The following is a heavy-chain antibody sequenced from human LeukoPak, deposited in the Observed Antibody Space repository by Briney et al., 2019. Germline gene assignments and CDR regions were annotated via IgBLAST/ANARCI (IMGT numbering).Heavy chain of an antibody. CDR3: ASLSFYSSGWYHFQH. Sequence: SVKVSCKASGGTFSSYAISWVRQAPGQGLEWMGGIIPIFGTANYAQKFQGRVTITADESTSTAYMELSSLRSEDTAVYYCASLSFYSSGWYHFQHWGQGTLVTVPS. D-gene: IGHD6-19*01. V-gene: IGHV1-69*13. CDR2: IIPIFGTA. J-gene: IGHJ1*01. CDR1: GGTFSSYA.